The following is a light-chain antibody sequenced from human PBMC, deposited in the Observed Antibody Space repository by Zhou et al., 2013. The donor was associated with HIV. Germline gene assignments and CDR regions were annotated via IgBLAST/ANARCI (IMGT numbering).Light chain of an antibody. V-gene: IGKV1-9*01. CDR1: EATNSY. Sequence: IQLTQSPSSLSASVGDRVTITCRASEATNSYLAWYQQRPGKAPNLLIYAASTLQSGVPLRFSGSGSGTDFTLTISSLQPEDFATYYCQQLNSYPPSFGGGTKVEIK. J-gene: IGKJ4*01. CDR3: QQLNSYPPS. CDR2: AAS.